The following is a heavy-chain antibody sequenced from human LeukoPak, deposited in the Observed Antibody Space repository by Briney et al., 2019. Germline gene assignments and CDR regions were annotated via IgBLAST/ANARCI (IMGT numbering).Heavy chain of an antibody. CDR2: MYPNSGNT. CDR1: GYTFTSYD. V-gene: IGHV1-8*01. J-gene: IGHJ4*02. Sequence: GASVKVSFKASGYTFTSYDINWVRQATAQGLEWMGWMYPNSGNTGYAQKFQGRVTMTRNTSISTAYMELSSLRSEDTAVYYCARLDFWSGYYSFDYWGQGTLVTVSS. CDR3: ARLDFWSGYYSFDY. D-gene: IGHD3-3*01.